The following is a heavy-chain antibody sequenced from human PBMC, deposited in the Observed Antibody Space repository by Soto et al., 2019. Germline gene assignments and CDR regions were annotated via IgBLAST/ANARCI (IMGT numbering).Heavy chain of an antibody. V-gene: IGHV4-59*03. J-gene: IGHJ4*02. Sequence: QVQLQESGPGLVKPSETLSLTCNVSGGSMSAYYWNWIRQPPGKGLEWIGHIFHSGTTSYTPSLKSRVTISLDTSKKQLSLKLTSVTAADTAVYYCATTSGGFGDFDYWGQGTLVTVSS. CDR1: GGSMSAYY. D-gene: IGHD3-10*02. CDR3: ATTSGGFGDFDY. CDR2: IFHSGTT.